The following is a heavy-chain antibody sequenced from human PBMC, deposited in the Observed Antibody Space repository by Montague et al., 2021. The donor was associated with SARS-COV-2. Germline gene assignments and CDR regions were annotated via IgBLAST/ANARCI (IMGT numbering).Heavy chain of an antibody. V-gene: IGHV3-23*01. J-gene: IGHJ2*01. D-gene: IGHD6-19*01. CDR2: IFGSAAGT. CDR3: AKQPGAGAVVYWYFDL. Sequence: SLRLSCAASGFAFNNFAMSWVRQAPGKGLEWVSSIFGSAAGTYYGDSVKGRFTISRDNSKNTLYLQMNSLRAEDTAKYYCAKQPGAGAVVYWYFDLWGRDTVVSVSS. CDR1: GFAFNNFA.